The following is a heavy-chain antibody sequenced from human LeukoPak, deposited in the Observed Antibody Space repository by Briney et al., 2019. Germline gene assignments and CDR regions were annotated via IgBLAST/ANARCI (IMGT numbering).Heavy chain of an antibody. J-gene: IGHJ6*02. CDR2: IWYDGSNK. V-gene: IGHV3-33*01. D-gene: IGHD6-13*01. Sequence: GGSLRLSCAASGFTFSSYGMHWVRQAPGKGLEWVAVIWYDGSNKYYADSVKGRFTISGDNSKNTLYLQMNSLRAEDTAVYYCARTYASPPGIAAAGPPHYYCYYGMDVWGQGTTVTVSS. CDR3: ARTYASPPGIAAAGPPHYYCYYGMDV. CDR1: GFTFSSYG.